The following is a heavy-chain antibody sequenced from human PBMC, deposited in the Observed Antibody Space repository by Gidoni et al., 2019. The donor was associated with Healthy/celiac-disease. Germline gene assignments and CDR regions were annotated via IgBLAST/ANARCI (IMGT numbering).Heavy chain of an antibody. Sequence: SGGSTNYNPSLKSRVTISVDTSKNQFSLKLSSVTAADTAVYYCASYYGGNYPWSGYFDLWGRGTLVTVSS. CDR2: SGGST. V-gene: IGHV4-59*01. D-gene: IGHD4-17*01. CDR3: ASYYGGNYPWSGYFDL. J-gene: IGHJ2*01.